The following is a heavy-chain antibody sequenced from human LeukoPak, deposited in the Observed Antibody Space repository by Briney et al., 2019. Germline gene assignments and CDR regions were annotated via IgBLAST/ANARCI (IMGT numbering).Heavy chain of an antibody. J-gene: IGHJ6*03. CDR1: GYTFTSYA. CDR3: AKGYCSSTSCYTVRYYYMDV. Sequence: ASVKVSCKASGYTFTSYAISWVRQAPGQGLEWMGGIIPIFGTANYAQKFQGRVTITADESTSTAYMELSSLRSEDTAVYYCAKGYCSSTSCYTVRYYYMDVWGKGTTVTVSS. CDR2: IIPIFGTA. V-gene: IGHV1-69*13. D-gene: IGHD2-2*02.